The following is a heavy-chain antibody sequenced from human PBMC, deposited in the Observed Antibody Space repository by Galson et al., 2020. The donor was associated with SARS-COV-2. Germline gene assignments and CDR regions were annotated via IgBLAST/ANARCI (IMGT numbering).Heavy chain of an antibody. CDR3: ARLHYGEYAPEAFDI. CDR1: GTSTRGGSYS. CDR2: ISHSAGT. V-gene: IGHV4-30-2*01. D-gene: IGHD4-17*01. J-gene: IGHJ3*02. Sequence: SQTLSLTCAVSGTSTRGGSYSWNWIRQPPGKGLEWIGSISHSAGTYYNPSLKSRVTISGDRSKNQFSLRLSSVTAADAAVYFCARLHYGEYAPEAFDIWGPGTRVTVAS.